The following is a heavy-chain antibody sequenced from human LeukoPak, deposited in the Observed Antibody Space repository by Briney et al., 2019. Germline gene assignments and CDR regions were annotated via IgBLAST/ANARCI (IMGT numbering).Heavy chain of an antibody. CDR1: GYRFSSYW. CDR2: IHPGDPET. D-gene: IGHD2-15*01. CDR3: VRALGYCSSGSCYYYDY. J-gene: IGHJ4*02. V-gene: IGHV5-51*01. Sequence: GESLKISCKGSGYRFSSYWIGWVRQMPGKGLEWMGIIHPGDPETRYSPSFQGQVTISADKSISTAYLQWSSLKASDTAMYYCVRALGYCSSGSCYYYDYWGQGTLVTVSS.